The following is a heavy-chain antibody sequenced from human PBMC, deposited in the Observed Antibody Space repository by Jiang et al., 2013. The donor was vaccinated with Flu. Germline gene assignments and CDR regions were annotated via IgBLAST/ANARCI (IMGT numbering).Heavy chain of an antibody. J-gene: IGHJ6*02. V-gene: IGHV1-3*01. Sequence: SGAEVKKPGASVKVSCKASGYTFTSYAMHWVRQAPGQRLEWMGWINAGNGNTKYSQKFQGRVTITRDTSASTAYMELSSLRSEDTAVYYCARGGEYYDSSAYGMDVWGQGTTVTVSS. D-gene: IGHD3-22*01. CDR3: ARGGEYYDSSAYGMDV. CDR2: INAGNGNT. CDR1: GYTFTSYA.